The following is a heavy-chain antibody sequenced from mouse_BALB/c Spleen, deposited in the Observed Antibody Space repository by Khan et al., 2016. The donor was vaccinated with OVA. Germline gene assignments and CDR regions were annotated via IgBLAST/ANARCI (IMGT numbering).Heavy chain of an antibody. D-gene: IGHD6-1*01. J-gene: IGHJ2*01. CDR1: GYIFTNYL. CDR2: INPYNGAT. V-gene: IGHV1S136*01. Sequence: IQLVQSGPELVKPGTSVKMSCKASGYIFTNYLIHWVQQKPGQGLEWIGYINPYNGATKYTERFKGKATLTSDKSSITAYMELSSLTSEDTAVYACARGKWQSCYLDYWGQGTTLTVSS. CDR3: ARGKWQSCYLDY.